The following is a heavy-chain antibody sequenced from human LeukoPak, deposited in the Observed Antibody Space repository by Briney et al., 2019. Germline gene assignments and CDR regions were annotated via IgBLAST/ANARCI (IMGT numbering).Heavy chain of an antibody. Sequence: KPSETLSLTCTVSGGSISSYYWSWLRQPAGKGLEWIGRIYTSGSTNYNPSLKSRVTMSVDTSKNQFSLKLSSVTAADTAVYYCSRDSGIYCSGGSCTGWFDPWGQGTLVTVSS. CDR1: GGSISSYY. D-gene: IGHD2-15*01. CDR2: IYTSGST. V-gene: IGHV4-4*07. J-gene: IGHJ5*02. CDR3: SRDSGIYCSGGSCTGWFDP.